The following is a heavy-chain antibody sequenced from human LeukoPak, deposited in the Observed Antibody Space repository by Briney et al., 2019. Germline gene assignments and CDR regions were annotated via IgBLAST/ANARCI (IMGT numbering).Heavy chain of an antibody. D-gene: IGHD6-6*01. J-gene: IGHJ4*02. CDR2: INSNSGGT. CDR3: ARTSIAARRADFDY. V-gene: IGHV1-2*02. Sequence: ASVRVSCKTSGYTFTDYYIHWMRQAPGQGLEWMGWINSNSGGTSYAQKFQGRVTLTRDTPTRTASMELNRLTSDDTAVYYCARTSIAARRADFDYWGQGTVVTVSS. CDR1: GYTFTDYY.